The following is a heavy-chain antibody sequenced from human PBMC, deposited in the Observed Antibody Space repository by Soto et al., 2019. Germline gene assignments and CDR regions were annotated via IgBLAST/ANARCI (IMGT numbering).Heavy chain of an antibody. V-gene: IGHV4-4*07. CDR2: IYSSGST. CDR3: ARLGWGSYYYYGMDV. J-gene: IGHJ6*02. CDR1: GGSISSFY. D-gene: IGHD2-21*01. Sequence: PLETLSLTCTVSGGSISSFYWTWIRQSAGKGLEWIGRIYSSGSTNYNPSLKSRVTMSVDTSKNQFSLRLSSVTAADTAVYYCARLGWGSYYYYGMDVWGQGTTVTVSS.